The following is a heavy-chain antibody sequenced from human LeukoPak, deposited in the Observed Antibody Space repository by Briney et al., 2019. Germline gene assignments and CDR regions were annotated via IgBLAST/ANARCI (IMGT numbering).Heavy chain of an antibody. V-gene: IGHV5-51*01. CDR2: IYPADSDT. D-gene: IGHD6-13*01. Sequence: GESLKISCKGSGYSFASYWIAWVRQMPGQGLEWVGIIYPADSDTKYSPSFQGQVTISVDKSISTAYLQWGSLKASDTAMYYCARQAVGDYDYWGQGTLVTVSS. CDR1: GYSFASYW. J-gene: IGHJ4*02. CDR3: ARQAVGDYDY.